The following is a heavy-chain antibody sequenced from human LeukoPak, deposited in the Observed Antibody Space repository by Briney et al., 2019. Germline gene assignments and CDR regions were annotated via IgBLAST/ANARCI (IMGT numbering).Heavy chain of an antibody. CDR2: ISYRADTT. CDR1: GFTFSDFF. CDR3: ASGYRSGYHY. V-gene: IGHV3-11*01. Sequence: AGSLRLSCVASGFTFSDFFMSWIRQPPGKGLGWISFISYRADTTYYADSVKGRFTISRDNAKSSVFLQMNSLRVEDTAVYYCASGYRSGYHYWGQGTLVSVSS. J-gene: IGHJ4*02. D-gene: IGHD2-8*02.